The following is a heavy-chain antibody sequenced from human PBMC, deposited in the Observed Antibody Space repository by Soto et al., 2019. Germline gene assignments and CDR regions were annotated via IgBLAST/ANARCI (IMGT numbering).Heavy chain of an antibody. J-gene: IGHJ5*02. CDR3: ARFPPSREQQLVLFFFNSPFDP. CDR1: GYTFTSYA. Sequence: ASVKVSCKASGYTFTSYAMHWVRQAPGQRLEWMGWINAGNGNTKYSQKFQGRVTITRDTSASTAYMELSSLRSEDTAVYYCARFPPSREQQLVLFFFNSPFDPWGQGTLVTVSS. CDR2: INAGNGNT. V-gene: IGHV1-3*01. D-gene: IGHD6-13*01.